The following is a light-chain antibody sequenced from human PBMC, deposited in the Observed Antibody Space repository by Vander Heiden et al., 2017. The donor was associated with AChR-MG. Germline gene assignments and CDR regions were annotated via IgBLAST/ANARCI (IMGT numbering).Light chain of an antibody. CDR3: QQSATTSFT. CDR2: EAT. CDR1: QSINSD. J-gene: IGKJ3*01. Sequence: DIDVTQAPSPLSASVGDRVTITCRAGQSINSDLNWYQHKPGKAPKLLISEATPLQSGVPSRFSGSGSGTEFTLTISSLQPEDLATYYCQQSATTSFTFGRGTRVDI. V-gene: IGKV1-39*01.